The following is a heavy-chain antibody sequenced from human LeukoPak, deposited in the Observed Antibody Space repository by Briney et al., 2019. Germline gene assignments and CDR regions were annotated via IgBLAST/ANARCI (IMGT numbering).Heavy chain of an antibody. D-gene: IGHD3-22*01. Sequence: ASVKVSCKASGYTFTSYYMHWVRQAPGQGLEWMGIINPSGGSTSYAEKFQGRVTMTRDTSTSTVYMELSRLRSEDTAVYYCARGGEENDSSGYHDYWGQGTLVTVSS. J-gene: IGHJ4*02. CDR3: ARGGEENDSSGYHDY. CDR2: INPSGGST. V-gene: IGHV1-46*01. CDR1: GYTFTSYY.